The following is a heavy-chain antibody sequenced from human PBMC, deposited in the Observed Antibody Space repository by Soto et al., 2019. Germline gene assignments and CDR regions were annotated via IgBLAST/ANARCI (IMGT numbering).Heavy chain of an antibody. V-gene: IGHV3-23*01. J-gene: IGHJ4*02. CDR2: MSGSGGST. CDR1: GFTFSSYA. CDR3: ARGRVEDSSGWATYFDY. D-gene: IGHD6-19*01. Sequence: GGSLRLSCAASGFTFSSYAMSWVRQAPGKGLEWVSAMSGSGGSTYYADSVKGRFTISRDNSKNTMYLQMGSLRAEDMAVYYSARGRVEDSSGWATYFDYWGQGTLVTVSS.